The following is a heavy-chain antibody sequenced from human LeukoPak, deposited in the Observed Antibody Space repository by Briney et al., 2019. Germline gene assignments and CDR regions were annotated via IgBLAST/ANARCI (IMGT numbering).Heavy chain of an antibody. CDR2: INPNSGGT. CDR3: ARLMYDSNGYYYFDY. CDR1: GYTFTSYG. J-gene: IGHJ4*02. V-gene: IGHV1-2*02. Sequence: ASVKVSCKASGYTFTSYGISWVRQAPGQGLEWMGWINPNSGGTNYAQKFQGRVSLTRDTSISTAYMDLSRLKSDDTAVFYCARLMYDSNGYYYFDYWGPGTLVTVSS. D-gene: IGHD3-22*01.